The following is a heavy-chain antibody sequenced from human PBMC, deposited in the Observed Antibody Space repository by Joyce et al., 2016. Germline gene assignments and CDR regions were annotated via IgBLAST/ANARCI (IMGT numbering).Heavy chain of an antibody. CDR3: ARDVYGDSGDF. CDR2: ISSASIYM. Sequence: EVQLVESGGGLVKPGGSLRLSCAASGFTFSIYNMVWFRQAPGKGREWVSSISSASIYMYYADSVKGRFTIARDNAGNSLFLQMNSLRGDDTAVYYCARDVYGDSGDFWGQGTLVTVSS. V-gene: IGHV3-21*01. D-gene: IGHD4-17*01. CDR1: GFTFSIYN. J-gene: IGHJ4*02.